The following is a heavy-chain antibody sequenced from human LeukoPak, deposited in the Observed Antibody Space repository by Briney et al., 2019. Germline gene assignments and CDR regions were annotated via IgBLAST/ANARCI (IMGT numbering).Heavy chain of an antibody. V-gene: IGHV3-7*05. CDR2: IKEDGSEE. J-gene: IGHJ6*02. Sequence: GGSLRLSCAASGFTFSTYWMSWVRQAPGRGLEWVANIKEDGSEEVYVDSVRGRFTISRDNAKNSLFLQIHTLRAEDAGVYYCARDPYSMTWSYGVDVWGQGTTVTVSS. D-gene: IGHD6-13*01. CDR3: ARDPYSMTWSYGVDV. CDR1: GFTFSTYW.